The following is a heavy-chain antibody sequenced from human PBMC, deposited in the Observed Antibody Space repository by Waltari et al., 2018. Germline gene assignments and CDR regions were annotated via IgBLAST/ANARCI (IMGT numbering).Heavy chain of an antibody. CDR1: GFTFSNAW. D-gene: IGHD3-22*01. CDR2: IKSKTDGGTT. V-gene: IGHV3-15*01. CDR3: TTDVTMIVVVKIMSDY. Sequence: EVQLVESGGGLVKPGGSLRLSCAASGFTFSNAWMSWVRQAPGKGLEWVGRIKSKTDGGTTDYAAHVKGRFTISRDDSKNTLYLQMNSLKTEDTAVYYCTTDVTMIVVVKIMSDYWGQGTLVTVSS. J-gene: IGHJ4*02.